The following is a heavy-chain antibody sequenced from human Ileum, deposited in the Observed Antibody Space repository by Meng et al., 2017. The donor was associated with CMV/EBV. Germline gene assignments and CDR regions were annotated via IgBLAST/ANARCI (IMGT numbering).Heavy chain of an antibody. Sequence: VQPQESGPVLVKPSETLSPTCTLSGDSISGFYWSWIRQPAGKGLEWIGRIYISGISNYNPSLKSRVTISEDTSKNQFSLKLSSVTAADTAVYYCAREKVQFWSFEYWGQGSLVTVSS. J-gene: IGHJ4*02. V-gene: IGHV4-4*07. CDR1: GDSISGFY. D-gene: IGHD5-18*01. CDR2: IYISGIS. CDR3: AREKVQFWSFEY.